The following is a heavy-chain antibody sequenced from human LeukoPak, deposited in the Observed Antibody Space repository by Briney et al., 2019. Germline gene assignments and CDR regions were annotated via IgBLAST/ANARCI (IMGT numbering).Heavy chain of an antibody. D-gene: IGHD2-15*01. CDR2: IRYDGGNK. CDR1: GFTFSGYG. CDR3: AKDRVVSREPAAFDV. V-gene: IGHV3-30*02. J-gene: IGHJ3*01. Sequence: GGSLRLSCAASGFTFSGYGMQWVRQVPGKGLEWVAFIRYDGGNKYYADSVKGRFTISRDNSKNTLYLQMNSLRGEDTAVYYCAKDRVVSREPAAFDVWGQGIMVTVSS.